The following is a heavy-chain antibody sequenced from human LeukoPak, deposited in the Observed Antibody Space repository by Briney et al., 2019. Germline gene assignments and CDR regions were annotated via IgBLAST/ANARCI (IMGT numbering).Heavy chain of an antibody. Sequence: SGPTLVKPTQTLTLTFTFSRYSLNTAVVRVGWIRQPPGKALEWLSLLYWDDVKRYNPSLKRKLTLTKATPQNQGVLTMTKMDPVDTATYYCAHRGYYDSSGYYFFDYWGQGTLVTVSS. CDR1: RYSLNTAVVR. J-gene: IGHJ4*02. V-gene: IGHV2-5*02. CDR3: AHRGYYDSSGYYFFDY. D-gene: IGHD3-22*01. CDR2: LYWDDVK.